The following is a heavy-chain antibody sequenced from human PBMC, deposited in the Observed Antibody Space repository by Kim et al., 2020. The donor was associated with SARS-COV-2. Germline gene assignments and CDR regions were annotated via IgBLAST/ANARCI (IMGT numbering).Heavy chain of an antibody. CDR3: ARVSLSQLGFSYYAMDV. Sequence: SETLSLTCTVSGGSISSGTNYWAWIRQFPGKGRDWIGHIDFSGTTFYNSTLKSRLTISVDISKNQFSLDLFSVTAADLAMYYCARVSLSQLGFSYYAMDV. V-gene: IGHV4-31*03. J-gene: IGHJ6*01. D-gene: IGHD3-10*01. CDR2: IDFSGTT. CDR1: GGSISSGTNY.